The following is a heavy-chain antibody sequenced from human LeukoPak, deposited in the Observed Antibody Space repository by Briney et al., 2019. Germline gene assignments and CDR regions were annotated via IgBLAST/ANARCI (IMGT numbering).Heavy chain of an antibody. CDR1: GYRFTSYW. CDR3: ARQGYGSGSYFDY. D-gene: IGHD3-10*01. J-gene: IGHJ4*02. CDR2: IDPSDSYT. Sequence: GESLKISCKGSGYRFTSYWISWVRQMPGKGLEWMGRIDPSDSYTNYSPSFQGHVTISADKSISTAYLQWSSLKASDTAIYYCARQGYGSGSYFDYWGQGTLVTVSS. V-gene: IGHV5-10-1*01.